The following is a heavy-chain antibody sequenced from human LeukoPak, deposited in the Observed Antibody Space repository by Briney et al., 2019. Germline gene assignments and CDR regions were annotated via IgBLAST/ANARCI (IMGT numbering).Heavy chain of an antibody. CDR3: ARARGSSSPLDY. J-gene: IGHJ4*02. Sequence: PGGSLRLSCAASGFTFSSYSMNWVRQAPGKGLEWVSSISSSSSYIYYADSVKGRFTISRDNAKNSLYLQMNSLRAEDTAVYYCARARGSSSPLDYWGQGTLVTVSS. CDR2: ISSSSSYI. CDR1: GFTFSSYS. D-gene: IGHD6-6*01. V-gene: IGHV3-21*01.